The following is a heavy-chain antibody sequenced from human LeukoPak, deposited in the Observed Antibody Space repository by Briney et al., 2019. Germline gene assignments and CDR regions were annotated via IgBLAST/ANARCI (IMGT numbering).Heavy chain of an antibody. CDR1: GYTFTSYG. CDR2: ISAYNGNT. V-gene: IGHV1-18*01. CDR3: AGDHLDYYDSSGYLY. Sequence: ASVKVSCKASGYTFTSYGISWVRQAPGQGLEWMGWISAYNGNTNYAQKLQGRVTMTTDTSTSTAYMELRSLRSDDTAVYYCAGDHLDYYDSSGYLYWGQGTLVTVSS. J-gene: IGHJ4*02. D-gene: IGHD3-22*01.